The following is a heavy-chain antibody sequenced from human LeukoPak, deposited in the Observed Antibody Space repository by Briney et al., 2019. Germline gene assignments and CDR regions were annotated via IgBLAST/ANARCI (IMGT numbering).Heavy chain of an antibody. D-gene: IGHD2-2*01. CDR3: AKDYCSSTTCCYNY. V-gene: IGHV3-9*01. Sequence: PGGSLRLSCAASGFTFDDYAMHWVRQAPGKGLEWVSGISWNSGNIGYADSVKGRFTISRDNAKNSLFLQMNSLRAEDTALYYCAKDYCSSTTCCYNYWGQGTLVTVSS. CDR1: GFTFDDYA. J-gene: IGHJ4*02. CDR2: ISWNSGNI.